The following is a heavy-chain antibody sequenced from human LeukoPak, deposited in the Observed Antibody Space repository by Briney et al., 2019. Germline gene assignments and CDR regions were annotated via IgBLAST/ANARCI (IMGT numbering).Heavy chain of an antibody. Sequence: SETLSVSCAVYGGSFSGYYWSWIRQPPGKGLEWIGEINHSGSTNYNPSLKSRVTISVDTSKNQFSLKLSSVTAADTAVYYCARVLPITIFGVVIIRGWFDPWGQGTLVTVSS. J-gene: IGHJ5*02. CDR3: ARVLPITIFGVVIIRGWFDP. V-gene: IGHV4-34*01. D-gene: IGHD3-3*01. CDR2: INHSGST. CDR1: GGSFSGYY.